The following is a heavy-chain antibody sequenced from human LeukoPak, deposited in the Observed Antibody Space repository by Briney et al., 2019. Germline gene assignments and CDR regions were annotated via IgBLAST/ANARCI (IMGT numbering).Heavy chain of an antibody. D-gene: IGHD5-18*01. CDR1: GDSFSSYY. Sequence: KPSETLSLTCTVSGDSFSSYYWSWIRQPPGKGLEWIGYISYSGSTNYNPSLESRVTISIDTSKSQFSLKLSSVTAADTAVYYCARAYSYGYADPWGQGTLVTVSS. J-gene: IGHJ5*02. CDR2: ISYSGST. CDR3: ARAYSYGYADP. V-gene: IGHV4-59*01.